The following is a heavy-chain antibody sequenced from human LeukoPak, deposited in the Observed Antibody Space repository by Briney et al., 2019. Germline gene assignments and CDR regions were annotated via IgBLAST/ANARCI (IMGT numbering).Heavy chain of an antibody. V-gene: IGHV4-59*01. CDR2: IYYTGST. D-gene: IGHD5-18*01. Sequence: PSETLSLTCTVSGGSISSYYWSWIRQPPGKGLEWIGYIYYTGSTNYNPSLKSRVTISVDTSKNQFSLKLSSVTAADTAVYYCARGALISYSYGPFDYGGQGTLVTVSS. CDR3: ARGALISYSYGPFDY. CDR1: GGSISSYY. J-gene: IGHJ4*02.